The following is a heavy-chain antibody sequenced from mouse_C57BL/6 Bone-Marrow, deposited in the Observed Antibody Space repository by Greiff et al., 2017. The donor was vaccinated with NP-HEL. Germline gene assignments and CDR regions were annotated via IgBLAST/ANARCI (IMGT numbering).Heavy chain of an antibody. D-gene: IGHD1-1*01. CDR2: IDPSDSYT. V-gene: IGHV1-59*01. CDR3: ASFITTVGAY. CDR1: GYTFTSYW. Sequence: QVQLQQPGAELVRPGTSVKLSCKASGYTFTSYWMHWVKQRPGQGLEWIGVIDPSDSYTNYNQKFKGKATLTVDTSSSTAYMQLSSLTSEDSAVYYCASFITTVGAYWGQGTLVTVSA. J-gene: IGHJ3*01.